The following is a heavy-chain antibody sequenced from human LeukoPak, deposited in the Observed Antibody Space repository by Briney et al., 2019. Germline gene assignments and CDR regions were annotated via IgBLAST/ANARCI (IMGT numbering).Heavy chain of an antibody. CDR2: IYPGDSHS. CDR3: ATERIAAVGNDAFDV. J-gene: IGHJ3*01. CDR1: GSSFTSYW. Sequence: GESLKISCKGSGSSFTSYWIGWVRQMPGKGLEWMGIIYPGDSHSTYSPSFQGQVTISVDKSISTAYLQWSSLKASDTAMYCATERIAAVGNDAFDVWGQGTLVTVSS. D-gene: IGHD6-13*01. V-gene: IGHV5-51*01.